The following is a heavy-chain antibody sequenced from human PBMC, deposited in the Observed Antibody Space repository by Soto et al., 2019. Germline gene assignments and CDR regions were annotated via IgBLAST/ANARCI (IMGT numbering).Heavy chain of an antibody. V-gene: IGHV1-2*02. CDR1: GYTFTGYY. J-gene: IGHJ6*02. Sequence: ASVKVSCKASGYTFTGYYMHWVRQAPGQGLEWMGWINPNSGGTNYAQKFQGRVTMTRDTSISTAYMELSRLRSDDTAVYYCARGSSSWWNYYYGMDVWGQGTTVTVSS. CDR3: ARGSSSWWNYYYGMDV. D-gene: IGHD6-13*01. CDR2: INPNSGGT.